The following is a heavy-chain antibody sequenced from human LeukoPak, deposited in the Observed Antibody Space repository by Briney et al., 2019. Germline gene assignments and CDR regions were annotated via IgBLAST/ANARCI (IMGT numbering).Heavy chain of an antibody. J-gene: IGHJ4*02. CDR3: AGGYSYGTFDY. Sequence: SVEVSCKASGGTFSSYAISWVRQAPVQGLEWMGGIIPIFGTANYAQKFQGRVTITADESTSTAYMELSSLRSEDTAVYYCAGGYSYGTFDYWGQGTLVTVSS. CDR1: GGTFSSYA. CDR2: IIPIFGTA. D-gene: IGHD5-18*01. V-gene: IGHV1-69*13.